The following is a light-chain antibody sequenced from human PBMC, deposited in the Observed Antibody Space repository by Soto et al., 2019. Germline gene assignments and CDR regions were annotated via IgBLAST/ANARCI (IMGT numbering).Light chain of an antibody. CDR3: CSYAGSSTYV. V-gene: IGLV2-23*01. CDR1: STDVGTYNL. Sequence: QSALTQPASVSGSPGQSITISCTGTSTDVGTYNLVSWYQQRPGKGPTLVIFENDQRPSGVSFRFSGSKSGNTASLTISGLQAEDEADYYCCSYAGSSTYVFGTGTKVTVL. CDR2: END. J-gene: IGLJ1*01.